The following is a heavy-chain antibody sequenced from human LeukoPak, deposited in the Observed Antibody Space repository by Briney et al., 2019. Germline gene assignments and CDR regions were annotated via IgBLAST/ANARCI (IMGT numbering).Heavy chain of an antibody. CDR1: GYTFTSYG. J-gene: IGHJ5*02. CDR2: ISAYNGNT. CDR3: ARKVAGLIVRWFDP. D-gene: IGHD2/OR15-2a*01. V-gene: IGHV1-18*01. Sequence: GASVKVSCKASGYTFTSYGISWVRQAPGQGLEWMGWISAYNGNTNYAQKLQGRVTMTTDTSTSTAYMELRRLRSDDTAVYYCARKVAGLIVRWFDPWGQGTLVTVSS.